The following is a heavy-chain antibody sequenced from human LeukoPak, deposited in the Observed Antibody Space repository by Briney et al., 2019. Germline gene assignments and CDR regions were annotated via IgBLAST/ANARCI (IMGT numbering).Heavy chain of an antibody. J-gene: IGHJ4*02. D-gene: IGHD6-13*01. CDR1: GFTFTSSA. V-gene: IGHV1-58*01. CDR3: ATGGLSSHFNDY. Sequence: SVKVSCKASGFTFTSSAVQWVRQARGQRLEWIGWIVVGSGDTNSAQKFQERVTITRDMSTRTAYMELSSLRAEDTAVYYCATGGLSSHFNDYWGQGTLVTVSS. CDR2: IVVGSGDT.